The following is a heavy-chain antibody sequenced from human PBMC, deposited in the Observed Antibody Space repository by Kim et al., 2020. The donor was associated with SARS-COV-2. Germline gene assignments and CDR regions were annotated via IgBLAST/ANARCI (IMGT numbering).Heavy chain of an antibody. CDR1: GFLFGPFG. V-gene: IGHV3-30*12. D-gene: IGHD3-3*02. Sequence: GGSLRLSCRASGFLFGPFGIHWIRQAPGKGLEWVTYISYNSHRNYIDSVRGRFSISRDGSKEKAYLQMNNLKCEDTGTCYCAQDLSAVMHLAVWGPGTTVTV. CDR3: AQDLSAVMHLAV. J-gene: IGHJ6*02. CDR2: ISYNSHR.